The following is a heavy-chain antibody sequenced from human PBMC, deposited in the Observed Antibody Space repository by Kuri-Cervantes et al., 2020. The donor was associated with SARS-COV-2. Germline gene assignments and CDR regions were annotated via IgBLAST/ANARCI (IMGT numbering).Heavy chain of an antibody. CDR3: ARGGSSWYVALPIDY. V-gene: IGHV1-2*02. D-gene: IGHD6-13*01. CDR2: INPNSGGT. J-gene: IGHJ4*02. Sequence: ASVKVSCKASGYTFTGYYMHWVRQAPGQGLEWMGWINPNSGGTNYAQKFQGRVTMTRDTSISTAYMELSRLRSEDTAVYYCARGGSSWYVALPIDYWGQGTLVTVSS. CDR1: GYTFTGYY.